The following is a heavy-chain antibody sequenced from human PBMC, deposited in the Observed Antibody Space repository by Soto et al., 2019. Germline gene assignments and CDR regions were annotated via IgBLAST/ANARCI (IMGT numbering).Heavy chain of an antibody. CDR1: GGSISSGGYY. Sequence: QVQLQESGPGLVKPSQTLSLTCTVSGGSISSGGYYWSWIRQHPGKGLEWIGYIYYSGSTYYNPTLKSRVTISVDTSKNQFSLKLSSVTAADTAVYYCARDWCTNGVCRLDYWGQGTLVTVSS. V-gene: IGHV4-31*03. J-gene: IGHJ4*02. CDR2: IYYSGST. D-gene: IGHD2-8*01. CDR3: ARDWCTNGVCRLDY.